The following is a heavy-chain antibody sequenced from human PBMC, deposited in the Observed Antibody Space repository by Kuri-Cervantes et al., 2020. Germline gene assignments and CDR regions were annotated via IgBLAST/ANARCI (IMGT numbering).Heavy chain of an antibody. CDR2: IWYDGSNK. J-gene: IGHJ4*02. D-gene: IGHD1-26*01. CDR1: GFTFSSYS. CDR3: AKLRGATDY. Sequence: LSLTCAASGFTFSSYSMNWVRQAPGKGLEWVAVIWYDGSNKYYADSVKGRFTISRDNSKNTLYLQMNSLRAEDTAVYYCAKLRGATDYWGQGTLVTVSS. V-gene: IGHV3-30*18.